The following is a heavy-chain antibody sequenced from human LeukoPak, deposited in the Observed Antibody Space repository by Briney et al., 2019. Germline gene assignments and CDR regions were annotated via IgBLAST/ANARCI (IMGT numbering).Heavy chain of an antibody. CDR1: GFTCKNYG. J-gene: IGHJ4*02. CDR2: SWSVGNNI. D-gene: IGHD1-26*01. Sequence: PGGSLRRACPAWGFTCKNYGMHWVRPAAGKRRERVAFSWSVGNNIYYAYSVKGRFSISRDDSKNTLYLQMNSLRPEDTAVYYCAKDSSGSDPFDYRGQGTLVTVSS. V-gene: IGHV3-30*02. CDR3: AKDSSGSDPFDY.